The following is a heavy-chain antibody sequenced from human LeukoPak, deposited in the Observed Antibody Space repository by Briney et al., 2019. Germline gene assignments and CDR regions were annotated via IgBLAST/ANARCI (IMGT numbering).Heavy chain of an antibody. J-gene: IGHJ6*03. CDR2: IYYSGST. CDR3: ARSIAVAGTASYYYYYMDV. V-gene: IGHV4-59*08. D-gene: IGHD6-19*01. Sequence: SEPLSLTCTVPGGSISSYYWSWIRQPPGKGLEWIGYIYYSGSTNYNPSLKSRVTISVDTSKNQFSLKLSSVTAADTAVYYCARSIAVAGTASYYYYYMDVWGKGTTVTVSS. CDR1: GGSISSYY.